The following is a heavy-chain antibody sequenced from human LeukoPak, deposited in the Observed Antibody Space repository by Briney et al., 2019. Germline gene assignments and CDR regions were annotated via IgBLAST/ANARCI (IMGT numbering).Heavy chain of an antibody. Sequence: SVKVSCKASGGTFISYAISCVRQAPGQGVEWMGGIIPIFGIAKYAQKFQGRVTITADKSTSTAYMELSSLRSEDTAVYYCARDLDYLGSSSSTSSYGMDVWGQGTTVTVSS. CDR2: IIPIFGIA. D-gene: IGHD2-2*01. V-gene: IGHV1-69*17. CDR1: GGTFISYA. CDR3: ARDLDYLGSSSSTSSYGMDV. J-gene: IGHJ6*02.